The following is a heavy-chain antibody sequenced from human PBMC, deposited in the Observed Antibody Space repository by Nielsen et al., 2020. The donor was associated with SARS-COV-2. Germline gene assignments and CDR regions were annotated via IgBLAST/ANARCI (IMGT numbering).Heavy chain of an antibody. CDR2: INTGGGAT. J-gene: IGHJ4*01. D-gene: IGHD3-3*01. CDR3: ARCSFSRDIWSGTPLDY. V-gene: IGHV1-46*01. CDR1: GYKFSNYY. Sequence: ASVKVSCKASGYKFSNYYMYWERQAPGQGLEWLGLINTGGGATYYPRKFQGRVTMTMDTSTTTVHMELSSLRSDDTAVYFCARCSFSRDIWSGTPLDYWGQGTLVTVSS.